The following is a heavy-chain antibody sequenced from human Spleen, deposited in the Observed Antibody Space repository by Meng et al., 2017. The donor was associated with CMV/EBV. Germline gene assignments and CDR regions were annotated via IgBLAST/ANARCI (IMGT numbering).Heavy chain of an antibody. CDR2: INSDGSTT. CDR3: AKDTYYDFWSGYSNWFDP. J-gene: IGHJ5*02. D-gene: IGHD3-3*01. Sequence: GESLKISCTASAFTFSSSWMHWVRQAPGKGLEWVSRINSDGSTTNYADSVKGRFTISRDNSKNTLYLQMNSLRAEDTAVYYCAKDTYYDFWSGYSNWFDPWGQGTLVTVSS. CDR1: AFTFSSSW. V-gene: IGHV3-74*01.